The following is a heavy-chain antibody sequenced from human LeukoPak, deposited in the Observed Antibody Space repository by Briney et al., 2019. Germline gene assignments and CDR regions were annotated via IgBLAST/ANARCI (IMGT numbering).Heavy chain of an antibody. V-gene: IGHV1-2*02. J-gene: IGHJ4*02. CDR2: INPNSGGT. D-gene: IGHD7-27*01. Sequence: ASVKVSCKASGYTFTGYYMHWVRQAPGQGLEWMGWINPNSGGTNYAQKFQGRVTMTRDTSISTAYMELSRLRSDDTAVYYCARLTGAADREDYWGQGTLLTVSS. CDR3: ARLTGAADREDY. CDR1: GYTFTGYY.